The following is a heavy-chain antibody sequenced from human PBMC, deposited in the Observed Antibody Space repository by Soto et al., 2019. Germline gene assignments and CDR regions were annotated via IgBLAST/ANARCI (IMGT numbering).Heavy chain of an antibody. J-gene: IGHJ4*02. CDR1: GGSISSYY. CDR2: IYYSGST. CDR3: ESLPSSGWPLEFDY. Sequence: PSETLSLTCTVSGGSISSYYWSWIRQPPGKGLEWIGYIYYSGSTNYNPSLKSRVTISVDTSKNQFSLKLSSVTAADTAVYYCESLPSSGWPLEFDYWGQGTLDTVSS. V-gene: IGHV4-59*08. D-gene: IGHD6-19*01.